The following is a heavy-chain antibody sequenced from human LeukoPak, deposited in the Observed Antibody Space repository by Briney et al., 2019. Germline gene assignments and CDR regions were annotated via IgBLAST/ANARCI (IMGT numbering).Heavy chain of an antibody. J-gene: IGHJ3*02. CDR3: ARGLRYFDWLLADAFDI. D-gene: IGHD3-9*01. CDR1: GYTFTGYY. V-gene: IGHV1-2*04. Sequence: ASVKVSCKASGYTFTGYYMHWVRQAPGQGLEWMGWINPNSGGTNYAQKFQGWVTMTRDTSISTAYMELSRLRSDDTAVYYCARGLRYFDWLLADAFDIWGQGTMVTVSS. CDR2: INPNSGGT.